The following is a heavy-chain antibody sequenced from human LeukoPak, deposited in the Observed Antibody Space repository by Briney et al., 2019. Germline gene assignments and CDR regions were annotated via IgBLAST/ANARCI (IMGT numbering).Heavy chain of an antibody. CDR1: GYTFTSYY. CDR2: INPNSGGT. J-gene: IGHJ5*02. Sequence: ASVKVSCKASGYTFTSYYMHWVRQAPGQGLEWMGWINPNSGGTNYAQKFQGRVTMTRDTSISTAYMELSRLRSDDTAVYYCARDRTSSYWGQGIYCTNGVCYYTNWFDPWGQGTLVTVSS. D-gene: IGHD2-8*01. CDR3: ARDRTSSYWGQGIYCTNGVCYYTNWFDP. V-gene: IGHV1-2*02.